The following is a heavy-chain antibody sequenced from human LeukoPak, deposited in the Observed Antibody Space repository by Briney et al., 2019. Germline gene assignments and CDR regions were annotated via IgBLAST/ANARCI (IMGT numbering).Heavy chain of an antibody. Sequence: PSETLSLTCIVSGGSISGDGQYWSWIRQHPGKGLEWIGYIYYSGNSYYNPSLKSRVTISADTSENQFSLQLNSVTAADTAVYYCARVIVSYRYDANWFDPWGQGTLVTVSS. J-gene: IGHJ5*02. V-gene: IGHV4-31*03. CDR2: IYYSGNS. CDR1: GGSISGDGQY. CDR3: ARVIVSYRYDANWFDP. D-gene: IGHD4/OR15-4a*01.